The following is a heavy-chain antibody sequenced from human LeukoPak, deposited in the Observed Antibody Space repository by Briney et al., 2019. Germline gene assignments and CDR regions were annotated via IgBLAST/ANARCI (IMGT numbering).Heavy chain of an antibody. V-gene: IGHV4-59*08. CDR3: ARHSTASGYLNYFDY. CDR1: GGSISSYY. D-gene: IGHD1-1*01. J-gene: IGHJ4*02. CDR2: IYYSGST. Sequence: ASETLSLTCTVSGGSISSYYWSWIRQPPGKGLEWIGYIYYSGSTNYNPSLKSRVTISVDTSKNQFSLKLSSVTAADTAVYYCARHSTASGYLNYFDYWGQGTPVTVSS.